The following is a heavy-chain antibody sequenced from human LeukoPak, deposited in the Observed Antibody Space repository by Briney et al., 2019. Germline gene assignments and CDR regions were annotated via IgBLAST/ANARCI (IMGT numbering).Heavy chain of an antibody. Sequence: PGGSLRLSCAASEFTFTDYWMHWVRQAPGKGLVWVSRIDSDGGDTIYADSVKGRFTIFRDNAEDTLYLQMSSLSAEDTAVYYCARGGIRHGFDIWGRGQWSPSLQ. CDR2: IDSDGGDT. V-gene: IGHV3-74*01. J-gene: IGHJ3*02. CDR3: ARGGIRHGFDI. D-gene: IGHD1-14*01. CDR1: EFTFTDYW.